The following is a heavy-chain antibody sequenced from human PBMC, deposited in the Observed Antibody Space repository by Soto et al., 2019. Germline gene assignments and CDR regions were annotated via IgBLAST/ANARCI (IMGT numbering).Heavy chain of an antibody. Sequence: QVQLVQSGAEVKKPGSSVKVSCKASGGNFSSYGISWVRQAPGQGLEWMGGIVPLFGTTNYAHKFRGRGTITADESTSTVYMELSSLRSEDTAVYYCAKASGRSWYNWFDPWGQGTLVTVST. CDR3: AKASGRSWYNWFDP. D-gene: IGHD6-13*01. V-gene: IGHV1-69*01. J-gene: IGHJ5*02. CDR1: GGNFSSYG. CDR2: IVPLFGTT.